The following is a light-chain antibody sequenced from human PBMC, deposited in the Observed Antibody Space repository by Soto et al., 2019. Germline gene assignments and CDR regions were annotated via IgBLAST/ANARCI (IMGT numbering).Light chain of an antibody. V-gene: IGKV3-15*01. CDR1: QSVSSY. CDR3: QQYGSSPWT. Sequence: ELVMTQSPATLSVSPGERATLSCRASQSVSSYLAWYQQKPGQAPRLLIYGASTRATGIPARFSGSGSGTEFTLTISRLEPEEFAVYYCQQYGSSPWTVGQGTKVDIK. J-gene: IGKJ1*01. CDR2: GAS.